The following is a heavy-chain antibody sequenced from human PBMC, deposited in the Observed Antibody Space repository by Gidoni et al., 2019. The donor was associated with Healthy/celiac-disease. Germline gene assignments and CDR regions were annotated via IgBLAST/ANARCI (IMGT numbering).Heavy chain of an antibody. CDR2: IYHSGST. CDR1: AGHLSISNW. Sequence: QVQLQESVPGLVKPSGPLSPPSAVSAGHLSISNWGSWVRQHPGKVLEWIGEIYHSGSTNYNPSLKSRVTISVDKSKNQCSLKLSSVTAADTAVYYCARDPGGDSSTFFDYWGQGTLVTVSS. CDR3: ARDPGGDSSTFFDY. V-gene: IGHV4-4*02. J-gene: IGHJ4*02. D-gene: IGHD6-13*01.